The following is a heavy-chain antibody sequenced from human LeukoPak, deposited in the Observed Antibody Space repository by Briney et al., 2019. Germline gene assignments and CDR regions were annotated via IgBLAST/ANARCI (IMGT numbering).Heavy chain of an antibody. J-gene: IGHJ5*02. CDR3: ASLTYDILTGYYTGWFDP. D-gene: IGHD3-9*01. CDR2: INHSGST. CDR1: GGSFCGYY. Sequence: SETLSLTCAVCGGSFCGYYWSWIRQPPGKGLKWIGEINHSGSTNYNPSLKSRVTISVDTSKNQFSLKLSSVTAADTAVYYCASLTYDILTGYYTGWFDPWGQGTLVTVSS. V-gene: IGHV4-34*01.